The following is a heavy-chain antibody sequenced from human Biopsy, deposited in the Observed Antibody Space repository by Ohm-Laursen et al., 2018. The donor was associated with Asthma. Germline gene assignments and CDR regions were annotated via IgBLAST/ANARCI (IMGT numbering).Heavy chain of an antibody. V-gene: IGHV4-30-2*01. CDR2: IFHSGST. D-gene: IGHD5-24*01. Sequence: TLSLTCAVSGGSISSGGYSWSWIRQPPGKGLEWIGYIFHSGSTYYNPSLKSRVTISVDRSKNQFSLKLLLVTAADTAVYYCARVKDGYNFGYWGQGTLVTVSS. CDR1: GGSISSGGYS. J-gene: IGHJ4*02. CDR3: ARVKDGYNFGY.